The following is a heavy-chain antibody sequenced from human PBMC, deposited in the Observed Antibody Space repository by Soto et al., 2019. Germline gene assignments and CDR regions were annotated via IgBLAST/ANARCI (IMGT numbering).Heavy chain of an antibody. Sequence: GGSLRLSCAASGFTFDDYAMHWVRQAPGKGLEWVSGISWNSGSIGYADSVKGRFTISRDNAKNSLYLQMNSLRAEDTALYYCAKDSDDMITFGGVIDWGQGTLVTVSS. CDR1: GFTFDDYA. J-gene: IGHJ4*02. CDR3: AKDSDDMITFGGVID. D-gene: IGHD3-16*02. CDR2: ISWNSGSI. V-gene: IGHV3-9*01.